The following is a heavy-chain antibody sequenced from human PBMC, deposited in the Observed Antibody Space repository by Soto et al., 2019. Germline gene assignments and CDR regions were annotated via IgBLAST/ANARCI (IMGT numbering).Heavy chain of an antibody. CDR1: GYSFTSNG. D-gene: IGHD5-12*01. Sequence: ASVKVSCKASGYSFTSNGISWVRQAPGQGLEWMGWISVYKGNTNYAQKLQGRVTMTTDTSTSTAYMELRSLRSDDTAVYCCARVGYSGYDYVYYYGMDVWGQGTTVTV. V-gene: IGHV1-18*01. CDR3: ARVGYSGYDYVYYYGMDV. CDR2: ISVYKGNT. J-gene: IGHJ6*02.